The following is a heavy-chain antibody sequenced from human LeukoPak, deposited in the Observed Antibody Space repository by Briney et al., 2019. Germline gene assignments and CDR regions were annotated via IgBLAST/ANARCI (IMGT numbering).Heavy chain of an antibody. J-gene: IGHJ4*02. CDR1: GFTFSSYA. V-gene: IGHV3-23*01. Sequence: PGGSLRLSCAASGFTFSSYAMSWVRQAPGRGLEWVSAITDTGGGTYYADSVKGRFTISRDNSKSTLYLQMNSLRAEDTAVYYCAKDSRIVPAATEFDYWGQGTLVTVSS. CDR3: AKDSRIVPAATEFDY. CDR2: ITDTGGGT. D-gene: IGHD2-2*01.